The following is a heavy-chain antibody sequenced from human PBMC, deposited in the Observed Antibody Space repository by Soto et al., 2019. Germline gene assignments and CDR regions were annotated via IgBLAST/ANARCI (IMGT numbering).Heavy chain of an antibody. Sequence: VQLVESGGGLVKPGGSLRLSCAASGFTFSSYSMNWVRQAPGKGLEWVSSISSSSSYIYYADSVKGRFTISRDNAKNSLNLQMNNLRAEDTAVYYCARDGFDYCSGGSYYEKMQHWGQGTLVTVYS. J-gene: IGHJ1*01. CDR2: ISSSSSYI. CDR3: ARDGFDYCSGGSYYEKMQH. CDR1: GFTFSSYS. V-gene: IGHV3-21*01. D-gene: IGHD2-15*01.